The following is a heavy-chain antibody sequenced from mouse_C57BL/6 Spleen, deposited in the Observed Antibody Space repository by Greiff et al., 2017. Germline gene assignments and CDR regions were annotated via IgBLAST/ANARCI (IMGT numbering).Heavy chain of an antibody. Sequence: VKLQQSGAELVRPGASVTLSCKASGYTFTDYEMHWVKQTPVHGLEWIGAIDPETGGTAYNQKFKGKAILTADKSSSTAYMELRSLTSEDSAVYYCASQGTFAYWGQGTLVTVSA. CDR2: IDPETGGT. CDR3: ASQGTFAY. J-gene: IGHJ3*01. D-gene: IGHD2-14*01. CDR1: GYTFTDYE. V-gene: IGHV1-15*01.